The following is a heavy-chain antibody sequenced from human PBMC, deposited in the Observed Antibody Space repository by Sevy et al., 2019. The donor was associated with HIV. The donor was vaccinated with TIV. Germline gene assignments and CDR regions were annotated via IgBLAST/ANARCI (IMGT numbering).Heavy chain of an antibody. CDR1: GFTFRDAW. Sequence: GGSLRLSCAASGFTFRDAWMTWVRQAPGKGLEWVGRIKSKTDGETTDDATPVKGRFTISRDDSKNTLYLQMNSLKTEDTALYYCINNRGFCTNGVCGAYFDYWGQGTLVTVSS. V-gene: IGHV3-15*01. CDR3: INNRGFCTNGVCGAYFDY. J-gene: IGHJ4*02. CDR2: IKSKTDGETT. D-gene: IGHD2-8*01.